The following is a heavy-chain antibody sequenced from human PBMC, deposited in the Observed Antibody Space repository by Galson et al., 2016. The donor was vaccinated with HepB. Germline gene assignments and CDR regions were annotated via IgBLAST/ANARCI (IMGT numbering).Heavy chain of an antibody. CDR2: VYYQGTT. CDR1: GGAVSSGSHY. D-gene: IGHD3-10*01. V-gene: IGHV4-61*01. CDR3: ARSGSYTGFDP. Sequence: SETLSLTCIVSGGAVSSGSHYWSWIRQPPGKGLEWIGYVYYQGTTNYNPSLESRVTISVETSKNQCSLNLSSVTAADTAVYYCARSGSYTGFDPWGQGTLVHVSS. J-gene: IGHJ5*02.